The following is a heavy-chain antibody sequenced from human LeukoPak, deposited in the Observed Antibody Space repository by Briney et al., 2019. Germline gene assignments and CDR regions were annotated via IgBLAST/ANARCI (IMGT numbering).Heavy chain of an antibody. D-gene: IGHD4-17*01. CDR2: INHSGRT. CDR1: GGSFSGYY. V-gene: IGHV4-34*01. CDR3: ARPYYGDYMNGDY. J-gene: IGHJ4*02. Sequence: SETLSLTCAVYGGSFSGYYWSWIRQPPGKGLEWIGEINHSGRTNFNPSLKSRVTISVDTSKNQFSLKLSSVTAADTAVYYCARPYYGDYMNGDYWGQGTLVAVSS.